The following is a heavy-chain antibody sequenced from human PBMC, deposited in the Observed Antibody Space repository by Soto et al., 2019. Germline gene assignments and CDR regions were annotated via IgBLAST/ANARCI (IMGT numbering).Heavy chain of an antibody. D-gene: IGHD6-13*01. Sequence: SETLSLTCTVSGGSISNYYWSRIRQPAEKRLEWIGRVSSTGSTYYNPSLKSRVTISVDTSKNQVSLNLTSVTAADTAVYYCARGVPAAGTDWFDPWGQGTLVTVSS. CDR3: ARGVPAAGTDWFDP. J-gene: IGHJ5*02. CDR2: VSSTGST. CDR1: GGSISNYY. V-gene: IGHV4-4*07.